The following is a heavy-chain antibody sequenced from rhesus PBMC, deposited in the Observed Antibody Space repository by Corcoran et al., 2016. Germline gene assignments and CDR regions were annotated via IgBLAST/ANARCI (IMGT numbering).Heavy chain of an antibody. J-gene: IGHJ4*01. CDR3: TRDFDYDFDY. D-gene: IGHD3-40*01. CDR2: IYGSDGST. V-gene: IGHV4-160*01. CDR1: GYSISSNY. Sequence: QVQLQESGPGLVKPSETLSLTCAVSGYSISSNYWSWIRQPPGKGLEWIGSIYGSDGSTYYNPSLKSRVTISTDTSKNHFSLKLTSVTAADTAVYYCTRDFDYDFDYWGQGVLVTVSS.